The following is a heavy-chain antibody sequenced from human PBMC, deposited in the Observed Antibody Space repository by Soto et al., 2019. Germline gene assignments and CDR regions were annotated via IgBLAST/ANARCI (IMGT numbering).Heavy chain of an antibody. D-gene: IGHD3-16*01. CDR1: VFTFSTYD. CDR3: VRDGGYYGMDV. Sequence: PGGSLRLSCVVSVFTFSTYDMHWVRQVTGKGLEWVSLIGTAGDTYYPDSVKGRFTISRENAKKSLYLQMNSLRVGDTAVYYCVRDGGYYGMDVWGQGTTVTVSS. J-gene: IGHJ6*02. CDR2: IGTAGDT. V-gene: IGHV3-13*01.